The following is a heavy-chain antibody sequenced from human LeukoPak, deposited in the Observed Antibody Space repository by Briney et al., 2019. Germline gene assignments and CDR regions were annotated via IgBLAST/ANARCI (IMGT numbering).Heavy chain of an antibody. CDR2: ITYDSANK. J-gene: IGHJ4*02. V-gene: IGHV3-23*01. D-gene: IGHD2-21*02. CDR3: TKRKPTGSVTVDEY. CDR1: GFTFSSFS. Sequence: GGSLRLSCTTSGFTFSSFSMRWVRQTPGKGLEGGSTITYDSANKWHADSVKGRFTISRDNSKNTLYLQMHSLRADDTALYYCTKRKPTGSVTVDEYWGQGALVTVSS.